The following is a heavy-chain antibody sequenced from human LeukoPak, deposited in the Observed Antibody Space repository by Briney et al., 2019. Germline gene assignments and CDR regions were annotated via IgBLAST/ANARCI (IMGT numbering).Heavy chain of an antibody. CDR2: ISSSGSTI. CDR1: GFTFSSYE. J-gene: IGHJ6*02. D-gene: IGHD3-22*01. Sequence: GGSLRLSCAASGFTFSSYEMNWVRQAPGKGLEWVSYISSSGSTIYYADSVKGRFTISRDNAKNSLHLQMDSLRAEDTAVYYCTKHITTDATTPFYYGMDVWGQGTTVTVSS. CDR3: TKHITTDATTPFYYGMDV. V-gene: IGHV3-48*03.